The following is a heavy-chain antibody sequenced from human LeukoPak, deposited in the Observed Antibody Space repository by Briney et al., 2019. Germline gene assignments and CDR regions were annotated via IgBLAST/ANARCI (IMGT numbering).Heavy chain of an antibody. CDR3: ARASHYYGSGLKVRYYMDV. J-gene: IGHJ6*03. Sequence: GGSLRLSCAASGFTFSRNAIHWVRQGPGKGLEWVSYIAHHGSNKYYAGSVKGRFTISRDNSKRTLYLQMNSLRAEDTAVYYCARASHYYGSGLKVRYYMDVWGKGTTVTVSS. V-gene: IGHV3-30*02. D-gene: IGHD3-10*01. CDR2: IAHHGSNK. CDR1: GFTFSRNA.